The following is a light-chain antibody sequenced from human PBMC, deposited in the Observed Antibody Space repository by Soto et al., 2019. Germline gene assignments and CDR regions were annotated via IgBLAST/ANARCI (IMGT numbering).Light chain of an antibody. V-gene: IGKV3-15*01. J-gene: IGKJ1*01. CDR1: QSVSSN. CDR3: QQYNNWPRT. Sequence: EIVMTQSPATLSVSLGERATLSCRASQSVSSNLAWYQQKPGQAPRLLIYGESTRATGIPARFSGSGSGTEFTLTISSLQSEDFAVYYCQQYNNWPRTFGQGTKVEIK. CDR2: GES.